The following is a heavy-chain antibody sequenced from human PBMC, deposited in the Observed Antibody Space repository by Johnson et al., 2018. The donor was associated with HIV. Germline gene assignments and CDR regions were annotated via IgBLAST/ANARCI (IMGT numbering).Heavy chain of an antibody. CDR3: ARDQLGRLHCAFDI. Sequence: VQLVESGGVVVQPGGSLRLSCAASGFTLDDYAMHWVRQAPGKGLEWVSLISWDGGSTYYADSVKGRFTISRDNSKNTLYLQMNSLRAEDTGVYFWARDQLGRLHCAFDIWGEGTMVTVSS. CDR2: ISWDGGST. J-gene: IGHJ3*02. V-gene: IGHV3-43D*04. D-gene: IGHD6-13*01. CDR1: GFTLDDYA.